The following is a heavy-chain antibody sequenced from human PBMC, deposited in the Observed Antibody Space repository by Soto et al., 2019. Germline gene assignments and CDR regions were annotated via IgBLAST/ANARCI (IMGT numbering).Heavy chain of an antibody. J-gene: IGHJ3*02. CDR2: ISRGRSYK. V-gene: IGHV3-21*01. CDR1: GFTFSSYS. D-gene: IGHD6-13*01. CDR3: ASEITAAAAFDI. Sequence: PGGSLRLSCAASGFTFSSYSMSWVRQAPGKGLEWVSSISRGRSYKYYADSVKGRFTISRDNAKNSLYLQMNSLRAEDTAVYYRASEITAAAAFDIWGQGTMVTVSS.